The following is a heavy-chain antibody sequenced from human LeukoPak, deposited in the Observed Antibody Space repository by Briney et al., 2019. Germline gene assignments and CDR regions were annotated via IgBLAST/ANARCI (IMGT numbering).Heavy chain of an antibody. CDR2: INHSGST. Sequence: PETLSLTCAVYGGSFSGYYWSWIRQPPGKGLEWIGEINHSGSTNYNPSLKSRVTISVDTSKNQFSLKLSSVTAADTAVYYCARGHSHRYSSSLARLDYWGQGTLVTVSS. V-gene: IGHV4-34*01. CDR3: ARGHSHRYSSSLARLDY. CDR1: GGSFSGYY. D-gene: IGHD6-6*01. J-gene: IGHJ4*02.